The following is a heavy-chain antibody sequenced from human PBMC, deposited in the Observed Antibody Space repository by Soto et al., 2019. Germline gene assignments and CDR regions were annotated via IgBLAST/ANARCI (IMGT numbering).Heavy chain of an antibody. D-gene: IGHD5-18*01. V-gene: IGHV1-69*13. Sequence: GASVKVSCKASGGTFSSYAISWVRQAPGQGLEWMGGIIPIFGTANYAQKFQGRVTITADESTSTAYMELSSLRSEDTAVYYCARAGYGLYYYYGMDVWGQGTTVTVSS. CDR3: ARAGYGLYYYYGMDV. J-gene: IGHJ6*02. CDR1: GGTFSSYA. CDR2: IIPIFGTA.